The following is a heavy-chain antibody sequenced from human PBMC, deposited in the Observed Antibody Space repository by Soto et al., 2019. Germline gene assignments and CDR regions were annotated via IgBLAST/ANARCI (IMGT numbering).Heavy chain of an antibody. J-gene: IGHJ6*04. V-gene: IGHV1-2*04. CDR1: GYTFTGYY. Sequence: ASVKVSCKASGYTFTGYYMHWVRQAPGQGLEWMGWINPNSGGTNYAQKFQGWVTMTRDTSISTAYMELSRLRSDDTAVYYCAIFLLGAKITTKNSGGRDVGGKGTRVPVPS. D-gene: IGHD3-16*01. CDR2: INPNSGGT. CDR3: AIFLLGAKITTKNSGGRDV.